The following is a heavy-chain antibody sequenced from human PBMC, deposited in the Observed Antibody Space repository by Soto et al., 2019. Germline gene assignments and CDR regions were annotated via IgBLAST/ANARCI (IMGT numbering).Heavy chain of an antibody. Sequence: KICNKGAEYSITNYWIGWVRQKNGKGLEWMGIIYPGDSDTRYSPSFQGQVTISADKSISTAYLQWSSLKASDTAMYYCARQGIAAAGTDAVYYYYGMDVWGQGTTVTVSS. J-gene: IGHJ6*02. CDR2: IYPGDSDT. CDR3: ARQGIAAAGTDAVYYYYGMDV. V-gene: IGHV5-51*01. D-gene: IGHD6-13*01. CDR1: EYSITNYW.